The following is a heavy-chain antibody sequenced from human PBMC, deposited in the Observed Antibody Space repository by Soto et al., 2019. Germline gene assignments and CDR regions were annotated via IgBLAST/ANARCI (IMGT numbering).Heavy chain of an antibody. J-gene: IGHJ6*02. D-gene: IGHD1-26*01. CDR3: ARDPGSSALRAYYYYVMDV. V-gene: IGHV4-59*01. CDR2: IYYSGST. Sequence: KTSETLSLTCTVSGGSISSYYWSWIREPPGKGLEWIGYIYYSGSTNYNPSLKSRVTISVDTSKNQFSLKLSSVTAADTAVYYCARDPGSSALRAYYYYVMDVWGQVTTV. CDR1: GGSISSYY.